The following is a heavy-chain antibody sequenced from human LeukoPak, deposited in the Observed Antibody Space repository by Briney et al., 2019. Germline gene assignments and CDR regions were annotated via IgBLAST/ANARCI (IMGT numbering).Heavy chain of an antibody. V-gene: IGHV3-74*01. CDR3: ARGGGYSYGSFDY. CDR1: GIIFSNYW. CDR2: INRDGSST. D-gene: IGHD5-18*01. Sequence: GGSLRLSCAASGIIFSNYWMHWVRQAPGKGLVWVSRINRDGSSTSYADSVKGRSTISRDNAKNTLYLQMNSLRAEDTAVYYCARGGGYSYGSFDYWGQGTLVTVSS. J-gene: IGHJ4*02.